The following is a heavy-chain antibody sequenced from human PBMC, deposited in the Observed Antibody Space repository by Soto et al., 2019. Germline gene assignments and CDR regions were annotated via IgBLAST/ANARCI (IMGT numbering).Heavy chain of an antibody. CDR1: GFTFSSYS. CDR2: ISSSSSTI. D-gene: IGHD6-19*01. J-gene: IGHJ5*02. CDR3: ARGKRIAVAGTIWFDP. Sequence: GGSLRLSCAASGFTFSSYSMNWVRQAPGKGLEWVSSISSSSSTIYYADSVKGRFTISRDNARNSLYLQMNSLRDEDTAVYYCARGKRIAVAGTIWFDPWGQGTLVTVSS. V-gene: IGHV3-48*02.